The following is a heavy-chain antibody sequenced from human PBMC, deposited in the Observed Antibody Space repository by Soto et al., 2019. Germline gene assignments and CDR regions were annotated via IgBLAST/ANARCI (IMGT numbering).Heavy chain of an antibody. Sequence: ASVKVSCKASGGTFSSYAISWVRQAPGQGLEWMGGIIPIFGTANYAQKFQGRVTITADESTSTAYMELSSLRSEDTAVYYCARDAVYSNYVNYYYYGMDVWGQGTTVTVSS. D-gene: IGHD4-4*01. CDR3: ARDAVYSNYVNYYYYGMDV. J-gene: IGHJ6*02. CDR2: IIPIFGTA. V-gene: IGHV1-69*13. CDR1: GGTFSSYA.